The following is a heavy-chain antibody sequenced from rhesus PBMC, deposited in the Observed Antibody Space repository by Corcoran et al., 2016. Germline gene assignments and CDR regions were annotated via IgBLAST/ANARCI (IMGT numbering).Heavy chain of an antibody. Sequence: QVQLQESGPGLVKPSETLSLTCAVSGLAVRSNYWRWTRQPPGKGLEWIGYIYGSDGSTYYKPSLTSRVTISTDTSKNQFSLRLTSVTAADSAIYYCVRDKDRDFDFWGRGVLVTVSS. CDR3: VRDKDRDFDF. J-gene: IGHJ4*01. CDR1: GLAVRSNY. V-gene: IGHV4-147*01. CDR2: IYGSDGST.